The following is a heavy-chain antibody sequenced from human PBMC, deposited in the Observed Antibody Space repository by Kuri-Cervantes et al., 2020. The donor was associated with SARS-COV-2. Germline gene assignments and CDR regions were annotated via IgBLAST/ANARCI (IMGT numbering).Heavy chain of an antibody. V-gene: IGHV3-21*01. D-gene: IGHD3-3*01. J-gene: IGHJ2*01. CDR1: GFTFNTYT. CDR3: AREDFMYYDFWSGYYHYWYFDL. CDR2: ISGSGSYM. Sequence: GGSLRLSCVASGFTFNTYTINWVRQAPGKALEWVSSISGSGSYMYYADSVKGRFTISRDNAKNSLYLQMNSLRAEDTAVYYCAREDFMYYDFWSGYYHYWYFDLWGRGTLVTVSS.